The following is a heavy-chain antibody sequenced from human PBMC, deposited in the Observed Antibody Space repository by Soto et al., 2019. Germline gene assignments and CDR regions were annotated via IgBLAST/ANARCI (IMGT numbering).Heavy chain of an antibody. Sequence: QLQLQESGPGLVKPSETLSLTCTVSGGSISSRSYFWGWIRQSPGKGLEWIGNFYSGSTFYNPSLKSRVTISAATSKNQFSLKLSSVTAADTAVYYCAREVALRFDPWGQGTLVTVSS. D-gene: IGHD2-15*01. CDR3: AREVALRFDP. CDR1: GGSISSRSYF. CDR2: FYSGST. V-gene: IGHV4-39*02. J-gene: IGHJ5*02.